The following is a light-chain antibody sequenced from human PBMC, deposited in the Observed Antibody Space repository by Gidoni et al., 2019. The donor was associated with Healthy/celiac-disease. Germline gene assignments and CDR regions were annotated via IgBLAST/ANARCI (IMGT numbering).Light chain of an antibody. CDR2: GAS. CDR1: PSVSSN. Sequence: EIVMTQSPATLSVSPGERATLSCRASPSVSSNLAWYQQKPGQAPRLLIYGASTRATGIPAWFSGSGSGTEFPLTISSLQSEDFAVYYCQQYNNWPPRTFXXXTKVEIK. CDR3: QQYNNWPPRT. V-gene: IGKV3-15*01. J-gene: IGKJ1*01.